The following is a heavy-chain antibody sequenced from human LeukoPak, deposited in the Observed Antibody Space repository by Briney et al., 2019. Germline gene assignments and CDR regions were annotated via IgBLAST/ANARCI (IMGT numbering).Heavy chain of an antibody. D-gene: IGHD2/OR15-2a*01. CDR2: ISYDGSNK. V-gene: IGHV3-30*04. Sequence: GGSQRLSCAASGFTFSSYAMHWVRQAPGKGLEWVAVISYDGSNKYYADSVKGRFTISRDNSKNTLYLQMNSLRAEDTAVYYCARVLSNWNYLDYWGQGTLVTVSS. CDR1: GFTFSSYA. J-gene: IGHJ4*02. CDR3: ARVLSNWNYLDY.